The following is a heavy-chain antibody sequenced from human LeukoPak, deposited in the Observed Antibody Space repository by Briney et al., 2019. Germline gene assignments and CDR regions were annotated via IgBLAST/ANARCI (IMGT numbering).Heavy chain of an antibody. V-gene: IGHV3-20*04. J-gene: IGHJ4*02. CDR2: INWNGGST. CDR3: ARDPRYDFWSGYLFDY. Sequence: GGSLRLSCEASGFTFDDYGMSWSRQAPGKGLEWVSGINWNGGSTGYADSVKGRFTISRDNAKNSLYLQMNSLRADDTALYYCARDPRYDFWSGYLFDYWGQGTLVTVSS. D-gene: IGHD3-3*01. CDR1: GFTFDDYG.